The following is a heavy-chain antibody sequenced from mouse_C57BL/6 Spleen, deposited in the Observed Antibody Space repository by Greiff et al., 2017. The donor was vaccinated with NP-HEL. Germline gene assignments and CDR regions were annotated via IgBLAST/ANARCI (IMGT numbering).Heavy chain of an antibody. J-gene: IGHJ4*01. CDR1: GYAFSSSW. V-gene: IGHV1-82*01. Sequence: VQLQQSGPELVKPGASVKISCKASGYAFSSSWMNWVKQRPGKGLEWIGRIYPGDGDTNYNGKFKGKATLTADKSSSTAYMQRSSLTSEDSAVYFCARDYGSSLYAMDYWGQGTSVTVSS. CDR2: IYPGDGDT. CDR3: ARDYGSSLYAMDY. D-gene: IGHD1-1*01.